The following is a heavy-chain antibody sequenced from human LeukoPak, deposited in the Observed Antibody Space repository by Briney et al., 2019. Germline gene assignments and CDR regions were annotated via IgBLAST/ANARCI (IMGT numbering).Heavy chain of an antibody. V-gene: IGHV3-23*01. CDR2: ISGSGGST. CDR1: GFTFSSYA. Sequence: GGSLRLSCAASGFTFSSYAMSWVRQAPGKGLEWVSAISGSGGSTYYADSVKGRFTISRDNSKNTLYLQMNSLRAEDTAVYYCAKAAGGNIVVVPAALDCWGQGTLVTVSS. CDR3: AKAAGGNIVVVPAALDC. J-gene: IGHJ4*02. D-gene: IGHD2-2*01.